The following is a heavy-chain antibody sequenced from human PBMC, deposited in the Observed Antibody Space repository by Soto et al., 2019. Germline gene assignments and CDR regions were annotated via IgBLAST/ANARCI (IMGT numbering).Heavy chain of an antibody. Sequence: KGREWVGRIKSKTDGGTTDYAAPVKSRFTISRDDSKNTLYLQMNSLKTEDTAVYYCTTDGLRYFDWLPPVDYWGQGTLVTVSS. J-gene: IGHJ4*02. CDR2: IKSKTDGGTT. V-gene: IGHV3-15*01. CDR3: TTDGLRYFDWLPPVDY. D-gene: IGHD3-9*01.